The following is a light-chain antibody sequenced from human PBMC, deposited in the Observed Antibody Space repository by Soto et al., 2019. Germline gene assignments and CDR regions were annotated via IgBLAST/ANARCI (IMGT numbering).Light chain of an antibody. V-gene: IGKV3-20*01. Sequence: EIVLTQSPGTLSLSPGERATLSCRASETVTSDFVAWYQQKPGQTPRLLIYDSFRRATGIPDRFSGSGSGTHFTLTINRLDPEDFAVYYCQQYGGSPPYTFGQGTKVDI. CDR2: DSF. CDR3: QQYGGSPPYT. J-gene: IGKJ2*01. CDR1: ETVTSDF.